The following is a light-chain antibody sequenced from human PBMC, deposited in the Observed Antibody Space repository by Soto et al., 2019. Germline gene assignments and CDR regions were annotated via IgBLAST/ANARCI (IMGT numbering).Light chain of an antibody. V-gene: IGLV2-14*01. J-gene: IGLJ3*02. CDR2: EVS. CDR1: SSDVGGYNY. Sequence: QSALTQPASVSGSPGQSITISCTGTSSDVGGYNYVSWYPQHPGKAPKPMIYEVSNRPSGVSNRFSGSKSGNTASLTISGLQAEDEADYYCSSYTSSSTLGVFGGGTKLTVL. CDR3: SSYTSSSTLGV.